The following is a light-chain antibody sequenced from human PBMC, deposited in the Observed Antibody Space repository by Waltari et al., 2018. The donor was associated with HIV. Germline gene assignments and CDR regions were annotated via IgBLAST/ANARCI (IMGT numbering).Light chain of an antibody. CDR2: MTS. J-gene: IGKJ2*03. CDR3: KKYSTHYG. V-gene: IGKV1-5*03. CDR1: QNIDNL. Sequence: IQMTQSPSNLSASVGDAVILTCRASQNIDNLLAWYQQRPGRAPKLLMSMTSVLESGVPSRFSGSGKGTTFNLTISSLQPDDFGTYYCKKYSTHYGFGQGTRVE.